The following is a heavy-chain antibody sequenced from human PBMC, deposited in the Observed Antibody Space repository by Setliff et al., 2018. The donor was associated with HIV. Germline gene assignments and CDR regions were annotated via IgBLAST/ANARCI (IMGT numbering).Heavy chain of an antibody. V-gene: IGHV1-8*03. D-gene: IGHD2-2*02. CDR2: ISAYNGNA. Sequence: RASVKVSCKASGYTFTDYFIHWVRQAPGQGLEWMGRISAYNGNAEYAQRFQGRVTLTRNTSISTAYMELSSLTSEDTAVYFCARSRYQLLYDMDVWGKGTTVTVSS. J-gene: IGHJ6*03. CDR1: GYTFTDYF. CDR3: ARSRYQLLYDMDV.